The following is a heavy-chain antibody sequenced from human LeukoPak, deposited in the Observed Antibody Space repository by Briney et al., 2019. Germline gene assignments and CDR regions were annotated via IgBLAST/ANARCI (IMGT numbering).Heavy chain of an antibody. D-gene: IGHD3-9*01. V-gene: IGHV3-23*01. Sequence: GGSLRLSCAASGFPFSSSAMTWVRQAPGKGLEWGSTITDTGDSTHYADSVKGRFTFSRDNSKNTLYLQMNSLRAEDTAVYFCAKDYDMWTGSLDYWGQGTLVTVSS. CDR3: AKDYDMWTGSLDY. J-gene: IGHJ4*02. CDR2: ITDTGDST. CDR1: GFPFSSSA.